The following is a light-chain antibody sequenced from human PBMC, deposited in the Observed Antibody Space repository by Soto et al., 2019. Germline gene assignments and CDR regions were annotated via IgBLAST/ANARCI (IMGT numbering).Light chain of an antibody. CDR2: KAS. Sequence: DIQLTQAPSSLSASVGDRVTITCRASQGIRDDLGWYQQKAGEAPKRLIYKASSLESGVPSRFSGSGSGTEFTLTISSLQPDDFATYYCQQYNSYSTCGQGTKVDIK. J-gene: IGKJ1*01. V-gene: IGKV1-5*03. CDR3: QQYNSYST. CDR1: QGIRDD.